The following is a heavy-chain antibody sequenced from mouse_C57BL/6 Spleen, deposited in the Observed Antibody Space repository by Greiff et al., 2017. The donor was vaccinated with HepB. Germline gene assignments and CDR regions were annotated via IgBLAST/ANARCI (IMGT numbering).Heavy chain of an antibody. CDR3: TPFITTVVAPCY. Sequence: VQLQESGAELVRPGASVTLSCKASGYTFTDYEMHWVKQTPVHGLEWIGAIDPETGGTAYNQKFKGKAILTADKSSSTAYMELRSLTSEDSAVYYCTPFITTVVAPCYWGQGTTLTVSS. CDR1: GYTFTDYE. V-gene: IGHV1-15*01. J-gene: IGHJ2*01. D-gene: IGHD1-1*01. CDR2: IDPETGGT.